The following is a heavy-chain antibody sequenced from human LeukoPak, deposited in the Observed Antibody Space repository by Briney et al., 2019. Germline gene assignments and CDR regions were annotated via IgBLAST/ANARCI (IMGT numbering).Heavy chain of an antibody. D-gene: IGHD6-19*01. CDR1: GFSLSTSGVG. Sequence: SGPTLVKPTQTLTLTCTFSGFSLSTSGVGVGWIRQPPGKALEWLALLYWDDDKRYSPSLKSRLTITKDTSKNQVVLTMTNMDPVDTATYYCAHKIQSSSGWYSFDYWGQGTLVTVSS. CDR3: AHKIQSSSGWYSFDY. V-gene: IGHV2-5*02. CDR2: LYWDDDK. J-gene: IGHJ4*02.